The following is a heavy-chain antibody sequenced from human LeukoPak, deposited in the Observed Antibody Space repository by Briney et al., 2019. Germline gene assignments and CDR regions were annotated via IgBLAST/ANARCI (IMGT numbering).Heavy chain of an antibody. CDR2: IYYSGST. J-gene: IGHJ4*02. V-gene: IGHV4-39*01. D-gene: IGHD6-6*01. CDR1: GGSISNNSYY. Sequence: ETLSLTCTVSGGSISNNSYYWGWIRQPPGKGLEWIGSIYYSGSTFYNPSLKSRVTIFVDTSKNQFSLKLSSVTAADTAVYYCARALITASVYFDYWGQGTLVTVSS. CDR3: ARALITASVYFDY.